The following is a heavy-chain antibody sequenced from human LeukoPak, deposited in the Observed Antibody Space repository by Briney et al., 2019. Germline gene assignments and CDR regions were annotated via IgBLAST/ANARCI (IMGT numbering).Heavy chain of an antibody. V-gene: IGHV3-21*06. CDR2: ITGSGPYM. D-gene: IGHD3-10*01. J-gene: IGHJ4*02. Sequence: GGSLRLSCAASGFTFSTFAMHWVRLSPGKGLEWVSSITGSGPYMLYADSVKHRFTISRDSTKNLLYLEMNSLRAEDTAMYFCVRDVGAVRGEVYFDYWGQGTLVTVSS. CDR3: VRDVGAVRGEVYFDY. CDR1: GFTFSTFA.